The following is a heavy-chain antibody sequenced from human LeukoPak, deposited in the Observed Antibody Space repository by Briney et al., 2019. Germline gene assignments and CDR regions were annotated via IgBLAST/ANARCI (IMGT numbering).Heavy chain of an antibody. D-gene: IGHD1-26*01. CDR2: IYYSGST. V-gene: IGHV4-59*01. J-gene: IGHJ6*03. Sequence: SETLSLTCTVSGGSISSYYWSWIRQPPGKGLEWIGYIYYSGSTNYNPSLKSRVTISVDTSKNQFSLKLSSVTAADTAVYYCARTWYGSPPIYYYYYMDVWGKGTTVTVSS. CDR3: ARTWYGSPPIYYYYYMDV. CDR1: GGSISSYY.